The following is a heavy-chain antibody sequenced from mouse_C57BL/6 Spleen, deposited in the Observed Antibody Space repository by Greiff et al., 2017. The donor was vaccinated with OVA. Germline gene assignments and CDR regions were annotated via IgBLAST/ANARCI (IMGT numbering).Heavy chain of an antibody. V-gene: IGHV14-4*01. Sequence: EVQRVESGAELVRPGASVKLSCTASGFNIKDDYMHWVKPRPEQGLEWIGWIDPENGDTEYASKFQGKATITADTSSNTAYLQLSSLTSEDTAVYYCTKWGGPFDYWGQGTTLTVSS. J-gene: IGHJ2*01. CDR2: IDPENGDT. CDR1: GFNIKDDY. D-gene: IGHD1-3*01. CDR3: TKWGGPFDY.